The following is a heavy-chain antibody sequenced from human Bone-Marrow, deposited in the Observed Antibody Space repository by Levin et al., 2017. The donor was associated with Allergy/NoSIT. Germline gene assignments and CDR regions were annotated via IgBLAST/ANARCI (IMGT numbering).Heavy chain of an antibody. J-gene: IGHJ4*02. CDR2: IDWEDDK. V-gene: IGHV2-70*01. D-gene: IGHD2-8*01. Sequence: PSQTLSLTCTFSGFSLSTSGMCVSWIRQPPGKALEWLALIDWEDDKFYSTSLKSRLTISKDTSKDQVVLRMTNMEPADTATYFCARTSLVNGVRYFDQWGQGSQVTVSS. CDR3: ARTSLVNGVRYFDQ. CDR1: GFSLSTSGMC.